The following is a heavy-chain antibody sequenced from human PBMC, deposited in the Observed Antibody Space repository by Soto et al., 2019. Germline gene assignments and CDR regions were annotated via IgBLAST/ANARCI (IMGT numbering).Heavy chain of an antibody. CDR1: GFTFSSYA. V-gene: IGHV3-23*01. Sequence: EVQLLESGGGLVQPGGSLRLSCAASGFTFSSYAMSWVRQAPGKGLEWVSAISGSGGSTYYADSVKGRFTISRDNSKNTLYLQMNSRRAEDTAVYYCAKDLEGDIVVVPAAPFDYWGQGTLVTVSS. CDR2: ISGSGGST. D-gene: IGHD2-2*01. J-gene: IGHJ4*02. CDR3: AKDLEGDIVVVPAAPFDY.